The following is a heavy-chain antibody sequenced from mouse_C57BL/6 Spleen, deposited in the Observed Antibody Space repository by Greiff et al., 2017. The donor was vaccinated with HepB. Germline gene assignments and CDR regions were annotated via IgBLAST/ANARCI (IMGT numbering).Heavy chain of an antibody. CDR2: ISSGSSTI. J-gene: IGHJ3*01. Sequence: DVMLVESGGGLVKPGGSLKLSCAASGFTFSDYGMHWVRQAPEKGLEWVAYISSGSSTIYYADTVKGRFTISRDNSKNTLCLQMTSLRSEDTAMYYCASITTGFAYWGQGTLVTVSA. CDR1: GFTFSDYG. D-gene: IGHD1-2*01. V-gene: IGHV5-17*01. CDR3: ASITTGFAY.